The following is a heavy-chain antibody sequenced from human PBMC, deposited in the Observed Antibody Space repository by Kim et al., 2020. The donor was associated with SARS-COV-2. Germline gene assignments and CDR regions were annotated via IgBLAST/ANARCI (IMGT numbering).Heavy chain of an antibody. CDR3: ARPGYSGYEGLYYYGMDV. CDR2: IYPGDSDT. D-gene: IGHD5-12*01. CDR1: GYSFTSYW. J-gene: IGHJ6*02. Sequence: GESLKISCKGSGYSFTSYWIGWVRQMPGKGLEWMGIIYPGDSDTRYSPSFQGQVTISADKSISTAYLQWSSLKASDTAMYYCARPGYSGYEGLYYYGMDVWGQGTTVTVSS. V-gene: IGHV5-51*01.